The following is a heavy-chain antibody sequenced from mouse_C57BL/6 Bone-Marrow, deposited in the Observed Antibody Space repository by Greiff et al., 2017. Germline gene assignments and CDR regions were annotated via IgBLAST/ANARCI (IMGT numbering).Heavy chain of an antibody. CDR2: ISNGGGST. J-gene: IGHJ2*01. CDR3: ARQGGTVVSFDY. Sequence: DVMLVESGGGLVQPGGSLKLSCAASGFTFSDYYMYWVRQTPEKRLEWVAYISNGGGSTYYPDTVKGRFTISRDNAKSTLYLQISRLKSEDTAMYYCARQGGTVVSFDYWGQGTTLTVSS. CDR1: GFTFSDYY. V-gene: IGHV5-12*01. D-gene: IGHD1-1*01.